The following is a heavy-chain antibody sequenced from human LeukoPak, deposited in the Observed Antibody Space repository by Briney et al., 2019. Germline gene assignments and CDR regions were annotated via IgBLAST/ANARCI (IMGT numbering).Heavy chain of an antibody. D-gene: IGHD3-10*01. CDR3: AKDTYYYGSGSPLWDY. J-gene: IGHJ4*02. CDR2: IICSGGST. Sequence: GGSLILSCAASGFTFSSYAMSWGRQAPGKGLEWVSAIICSGGSTSYVDSVKGRLTISRDNSKNTLYLQMNSLRAEDTAVYYCAKDTYYYGSGSPLWDYWGQGTLVTVSS. V-gene: IGHV3-23*01. CDR1: GFTFSSYA.